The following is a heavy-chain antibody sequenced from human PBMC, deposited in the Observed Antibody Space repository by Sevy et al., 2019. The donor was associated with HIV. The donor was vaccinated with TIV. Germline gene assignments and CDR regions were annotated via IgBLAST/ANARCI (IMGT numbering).Heavy chain of an antibody. V-gene: IGHV1-18*01. CDR3: ARDYGRYYYDSSGYRNDAFDI. D-gene: IGHD3-22*01. CDR2: ISAYNGNT. J-gene: IGHJ3*02. Sequence: ASVKVSCKASGYTFTSYGISWVRQAPGQGLEWMGWISAYNGNTNYAQKLQGRVTMTTDTSTSTAYMEVRSLRSDDTAVYYCARDYGRYYYDSSGYRNDAFDIWGQGTMVTVSS. CDR1: GYTFTSYG.